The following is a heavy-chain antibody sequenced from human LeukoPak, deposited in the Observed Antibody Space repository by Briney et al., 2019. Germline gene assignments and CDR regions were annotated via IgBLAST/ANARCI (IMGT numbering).Heavy chain of an antibody. CDR3: ARVRGAVAGRGAFDI. CDR1: GYTFTGYY. V-gene: IGHV1-2*04. Sequence: ASVKVSCKASGYTFTGYYLHWVRQAPGQGLEWMGWINPNSGGTNYAQKFQGWVTMTRDTSISTAYMELSRLRSDDTAVYYCARVRGAVAGRGAFDIWGQGTMVTVSS. J-gene: IGHJ3*02. D-gene: IGHD6-19*01. CDR2: INPNSGGT.